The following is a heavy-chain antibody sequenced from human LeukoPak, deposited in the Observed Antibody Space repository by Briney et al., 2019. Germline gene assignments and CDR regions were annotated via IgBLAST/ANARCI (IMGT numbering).Heavy chain of an antibody. D-gene: IGHD3-16*01. CDR3: ARDLSYDYDDY. Sequence: GRSLRLSCAASGFTFSSYAMYWVRQAPGKGLEWVAVISYDGSNKYYADSVKGRFTISRDNSKNTLYLQMNSLRAEDTAVYYCARDLSYDYDDYWGQGTLVTVSS. V-gene: IGHV3-30*04. CDR1: GFTFSSYA. J-gene: IGHJ4*02. CDR2: ISYDGSNK.